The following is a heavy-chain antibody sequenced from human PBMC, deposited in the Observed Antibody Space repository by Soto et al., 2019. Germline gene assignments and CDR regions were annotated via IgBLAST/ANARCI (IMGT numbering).Heavy chain of an antibody. CDR3: ARQAHRDWFDP. Sequence: TSETLSLTCTVSGGSISSYYWSWIRQPPGKGLEWIGYIYYSGSTNYNPSLKSRVTISVDTSKNQFSLKLSSVTAADTAVYYCARQAHRDWFDPWGQGTLVTVSS. V-gene: IGHV4-59*08. J-gene: IGHJ5*02. CDR1: GGSISSYY. CDR2: IYYSGST.